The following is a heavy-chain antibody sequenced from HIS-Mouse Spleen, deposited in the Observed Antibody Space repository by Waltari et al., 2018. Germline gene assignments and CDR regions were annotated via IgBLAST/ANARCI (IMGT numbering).Heavy chain of an antibody. CDR1: GCSIRSGGYY. J-gene: IGHJ2*01. CDR3: ARAPIRGYWYFDL. V-gene: IGHV4-31*03. Sequence: QVQLQESGPGLVKPSQTLSLTCTVSGCSIRSGGYYWSWIRQHPGKGLEWIGYIYYSGSTYYNPSLKSRVTISVDTSKNQFSLKLSSVTAADTAVYYCARAPIRGYWYFDLWGRGTLVTVSS. D-gene: IGHD3-16*01. CDR2: IYYSGST.